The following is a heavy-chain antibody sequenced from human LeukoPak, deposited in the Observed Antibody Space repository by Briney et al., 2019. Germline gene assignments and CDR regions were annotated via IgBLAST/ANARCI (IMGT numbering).Heavy chain of an antibody. V-gene: IGHV2-70*11. CDR1: GFSLSTSGMC. Sequence: SGPALVKPTQPLTLTCTFSGFSLSTSGMCGSWIRQPPVKALEWLARSDWDDDKYYSTSLKTRLTISKDTSKNQVVLTMTNMDPVDTATYYCAHELGYYYYMDVWGKGTTVTVSS. J-gene: IGHJ6*03. CDR3: AHELGYYYYMDV. CDR2: SDWDDDK. D-gene: IGHD6-13*01.